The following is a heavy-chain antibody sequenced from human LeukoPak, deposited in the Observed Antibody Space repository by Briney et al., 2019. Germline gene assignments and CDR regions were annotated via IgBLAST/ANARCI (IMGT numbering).Heavy chain of an antibody. CDR2: TSAYNGNT. D-gene: IGHD2-2*01. Sequence: ASVKVSCKASGYTFTSAGISWGRPAPGQGLGWMGWTSAYNGNTNYAQKLQGRVTMTTDTSTSTAYMEMWRLRSDDTAVYYCAKQPLGYCSSSSCYGINNRFDPWGQGTLVTVFS. CDR3: AKQPLGYCSSSSCYGINNRFDP. V-gene: IGHV1-18*01. CDR1: GYTFTSAG. J-gene: IGHJ5*02.